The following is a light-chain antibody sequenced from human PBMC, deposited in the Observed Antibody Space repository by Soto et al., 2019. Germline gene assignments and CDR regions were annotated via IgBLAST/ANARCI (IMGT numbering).Light chain of an antibody. Sequence: EIVLTQSPGTLSLSPGERATLSCRASQSISSSYLAWYQQKPGQAPRLLIYGISSRATGIPDRFSGSGSGTDFTLTFSRLEPEDFAVYYCQQYGSSLLTFGGGTKVEI. CDR3: QQYGSSLLT. V-gene: IGKV3-20*01. CDR2: GIS. J-gene: IGKJ4*01. CDR1: QSISSSY.